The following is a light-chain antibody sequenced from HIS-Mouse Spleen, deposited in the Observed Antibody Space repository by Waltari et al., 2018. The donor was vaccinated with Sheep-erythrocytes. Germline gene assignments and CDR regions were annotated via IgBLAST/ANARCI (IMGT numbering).Light chain of an antibody. J-gene: IGLJ3*02. CDR3: QSADSSGTWV. V-gene: IGLV3-25*03. Sequence: SYELTQPPSVSVSPGQTARITCSGDALPKQYAYWYQQKPGQAPVLVIYKGSERPSGIPERFSGSSSGTTVTLTISGGQAEDEADYYCQSADSSGTWVFGGGTKLTVL. CDR2: KGS. CDR1: ALPKQY.